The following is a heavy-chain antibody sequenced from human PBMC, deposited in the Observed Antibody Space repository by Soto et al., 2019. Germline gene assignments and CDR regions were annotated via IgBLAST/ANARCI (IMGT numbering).Heavy chain of an antibody. CDR3: ARDGGQNCSGGSCYLAGWFDP. Sequence: SETLSLTCTVSGGSISSYYWSWIRQPPGKGLEWIGYIYYSGSTNYNPSLKSRVTISVDTSKNQFSLKLSSVTAADTAVYYCARDGGQNCSGGSCYLAGWFDPWGQGTLVNV. V-gene: IGHV4-59*01. CDR2: IYYSGST. D-gene: IGHD2-15*01. J-gene: IGHJ5*02. CDR1: GGSISSYY.